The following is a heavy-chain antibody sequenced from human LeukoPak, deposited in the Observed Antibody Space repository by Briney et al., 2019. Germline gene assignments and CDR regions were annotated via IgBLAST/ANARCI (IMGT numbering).Heavy chain of an antibody. J-gene: IGHJ3*02. CDR2: IYYSGST. CDR1: GGSISSSSYY. CDR3: ARFGYDAFDI. V-gene: IGHV4-61*05. Sequence: PSETLSLTCTVSGGSISSSSYYWGWIRQPPGKGLEWIGYIYYSGSTNYNPSLKSRVTISVDTSKNQFSLKLSSVTAADTAVYYCARFGYDAFDIWGQGTMVTVSS. D-gene: IGHD3-16*01.